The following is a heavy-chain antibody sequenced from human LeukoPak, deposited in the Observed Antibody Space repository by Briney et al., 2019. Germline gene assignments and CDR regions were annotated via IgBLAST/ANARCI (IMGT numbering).Heavy chain of an antibody. Sequence: SETLSPTCAVYGGSFSGYYWSWIRQPPGKGLEWIGEINHSGSTNYNPSLKSRVTISVDTSKNQFSLKLSSVTAADTAVYYCARQTNYDSSGYHNFDYWGQGTLVTVSS. CDR2: INHSGST. CDR3: ARQTNYDSSGYHNFDY. J-gene: IGHJ4*02. D-gene: IGHD3-22*01. V-gene: IGHV4-34*01. CDR1: GGSFSGYY.